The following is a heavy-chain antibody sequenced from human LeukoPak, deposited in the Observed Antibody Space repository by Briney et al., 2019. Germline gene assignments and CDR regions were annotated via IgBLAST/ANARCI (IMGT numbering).Heavy chain of an antibody. CDR3: ATPPGSYPTI. CDR2: ISSSSSYI. D-gene: IGHD1-26*01. J-gene: IGHJ4*02. Sequence: PGWSLRLSCAASGFTFSSYSMNWVRQAPGKGLEWVSSISSSSSYIYYADSVKGRFTISRDNAKNSLYLQMNSLRAEDTAVYYCATPPGSYPTIWGQGTLVTVSS. CDR1: GFTFSSYS. V-gene: IGHV3-21*01.